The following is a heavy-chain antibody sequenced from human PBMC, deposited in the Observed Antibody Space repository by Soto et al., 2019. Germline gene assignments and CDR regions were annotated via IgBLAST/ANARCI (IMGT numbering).Heavy chain of an antibody. CDR1: GGSVRSGSYY. V-gene: IGHV4-61*01. D-gene: IGHD6-19*01. J-gene: IGHJ3*02. CDR2: IYYSGST. Sequence: QVQLQESGPGLVKPSETLSLTCTVSGGSVRSGSYYWNWIRQPPGKGLEWIGYIYYSGSTNYNPSLNSRVTISLDTSKNLFSLKLTSVTAADTAVYYCARGGQWLELHDAFDIWGQGTMVTVSS. CDR3: ARGGQWLELHDAFDI.